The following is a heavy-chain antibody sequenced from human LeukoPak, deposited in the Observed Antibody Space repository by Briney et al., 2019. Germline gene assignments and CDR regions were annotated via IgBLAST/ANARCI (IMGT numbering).Heavy chain of an antibody. J-gene: IGHJ4*02. CDR1: GYTFTSYG. CDR3: ARDCISTSCYKSPYY. CDR2: ISAYNGNT. D-gene: IGHD2-2*01. V-gene: IGHV1-18*01. Sequence: ASVKVSCKASGYTFTSYGISWVRQAPGQGLEWMGWISAYNGNTNYAQKLQGRVTMTTDTSTSTAYMELRSLRSDDTAVYYCARDCISTSCYKSPYYWGQGTLVTVSS.